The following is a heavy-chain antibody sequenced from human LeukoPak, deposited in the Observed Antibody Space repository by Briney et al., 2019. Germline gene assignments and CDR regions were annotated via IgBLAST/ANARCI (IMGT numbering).Heavy chain of an antibody. V-gene: IGHV4-34*01. CDR2: INRSGST. J-gene: IGHJ5*02. CDR1: GGSFSGYY. D-gene: IGHD2-2*01. CDR3: ATRYCSSTSCYSPP. Sequence: SETLSLTCAVYGGSFSGYYWSWIRQPPGKGLEWIGEINRSGSTNYNPSLKSRVTISVDTSKNQFSLKLSSVTAADTAVYYCATRYCSSTSCYSPPWGQGTLVTVSS.